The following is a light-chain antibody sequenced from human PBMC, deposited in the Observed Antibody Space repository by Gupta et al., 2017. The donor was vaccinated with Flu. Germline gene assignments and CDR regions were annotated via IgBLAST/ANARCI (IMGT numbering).Light chain of an antibody. V-gene: IGKV3-20*01. CDR2: GAS. Sequence: TLPLAAGEGGALACRAGKSGSSTYLAWYHQRPGKAPRVLIYGASNRANGIPDRFSGSGSGTDFTLTISSLEPEDFAVYYCQQYGSTPLTFGGGTKVEI. CDR3: QQYGSTPLT. CDR1: KSGSSTY. J-gene: IGKJ4*01.